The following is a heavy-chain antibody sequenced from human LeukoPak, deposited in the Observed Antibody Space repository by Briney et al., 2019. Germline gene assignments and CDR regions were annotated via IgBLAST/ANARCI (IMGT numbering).Heavy chain of an antibody. D-gene: IGHD6-19*01. CDR1: GGSISSSSYY. V-gene: IGHV4-39*01. CDR2: IYYSGST. J-gene: IGHJ4*02. Sequence: SETLSLTCTVSGGSISSSSYYWGWIRQPPGKGLEWIGSIYYSGSTYYNPSLKSRVTISVDTSKNQFSLKLSSVTAADTAVYYCARHSSSGWSVYYWGQGTLVTVSS. CDR3: ARHSSSGWSVYY.